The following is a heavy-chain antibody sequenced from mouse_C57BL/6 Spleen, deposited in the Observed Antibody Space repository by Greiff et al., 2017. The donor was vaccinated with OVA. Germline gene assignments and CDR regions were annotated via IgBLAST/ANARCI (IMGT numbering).Heavy chain of an antibody. CDR2: IHPNSGSI. D-gene: IGHD4-1*01. CDR3: ARNWDYFDY. J-gene: IGHJ2*01. CDR1: GYTFTSYW. Sequence: QVQLQQPGAELVKPGASVKLSCKASGYTFTSYWMHWVKQRPGQGLEWIGMIHPNSGSINYNEKFKSKATLTVDKSSSTAYMQLSSLTSEDSAVYSCARNWDYFDYWGQGTTLTVSS. V-gene: IGHV1-64*01.